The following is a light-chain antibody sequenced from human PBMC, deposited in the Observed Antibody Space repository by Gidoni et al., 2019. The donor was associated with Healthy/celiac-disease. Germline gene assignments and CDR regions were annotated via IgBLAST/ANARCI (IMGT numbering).Light chain of an antibody. CDR2: DNN. J-gene: IGLJ2*01. Sequence: QSVLKQPPSVSAAPGQKVTISCSGSSSNIGNNYVSWYQQLPGTAPKLLIYDNNKRPSGIPDRFSGSKSGTSATLGITVLQTGDEADYYCGTWDSSLSAVVFGGGTKLTVL. CDR1: SSNIGNNY. V-gene: IGLV1-51*01. CDR3: GTWDSSLSAVV.